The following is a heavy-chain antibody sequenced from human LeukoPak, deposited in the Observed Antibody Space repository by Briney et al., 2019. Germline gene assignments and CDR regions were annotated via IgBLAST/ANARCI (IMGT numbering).Heavy chain of an antibody. CDR3: ARETTSGWFDP. CDR2: MYTGGTT. D-gene: IGHD1/OR15-1a*01. Sequence: GGSLRLSCAASGFTISSNYMSWVRQAPGKGLEWVSVMYTGGTTYYADSVKGRFTISRDNSKNTLYLQMNSLRAEDTAVYYCARETTSGWFDPWGQGTLVTVSS. J-gene: IGHJ5*02. CDR1: GFTISSNY. V-gene: IGHV3-53*01.